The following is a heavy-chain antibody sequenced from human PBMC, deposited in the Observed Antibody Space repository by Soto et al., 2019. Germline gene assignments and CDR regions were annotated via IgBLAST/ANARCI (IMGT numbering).Heavy chain of an antibody. CDR1: GFTSSRFS. V-gene: IGHV3-30-3*01. D-gene: IGHD3-10*02. J-gene: IGHJ6*02. CDR3: ARDHGMFLSYYYYGMDV. CDR2: ISYDGSNT. Sequence: QVPLVESGGGVVQPGRSLTLSCAASGFTSSRFSMHWVRQAPGKGLAWVAVISYDGSNTHYAESVKGRFNISRDDSKNTVYLQMNNLRGEDSAVYYCARDHGMFLSYYYYGMDVWGQGTTVTVSS.